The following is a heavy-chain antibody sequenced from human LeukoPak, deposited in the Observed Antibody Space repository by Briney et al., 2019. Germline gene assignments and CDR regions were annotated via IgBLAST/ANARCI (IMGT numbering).Heavy chain of an antibody. CDR3: AKDIQLSP. Sequence: GGALRLSCAVSGFTFSDAAMSWVRQAPGKGLEWVSLISASGNNAYYADSVKGRFTISRDNSKNTLSLQMNSLRVEDTAIYYCAKDIQLSPWGLGTMVTVSS. J-gene: IGHJ3*01. D-gene: IGHD5-24*01. CDR1: GFTFSDAA. CDR2: ISASGNNA. V-gene: IGHV3-23*01.